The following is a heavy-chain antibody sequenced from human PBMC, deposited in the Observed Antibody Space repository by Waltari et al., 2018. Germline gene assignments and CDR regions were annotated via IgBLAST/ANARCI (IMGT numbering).Heavy chain of an antibody. Sequence: VQLVQSGAEVKKPGATVKISCKVSGYTFTDYYMHWVQQAPGKGLEWMGLVDPEDGETIYAEKFQGRVTITADTSTDTAYMELSSLRSEDTAVYYCARETDELELLRKKNWFDPWGQGTLVTVSS. V-gene: IGHV1-69-2*01. J-gene: IGHJ5*02. CDR1: GYTFTDYY. CDR3: ARETDELELLRKKNWFDP. CDR2: VDPEDGET. D-gene: IGHD1-7*01.